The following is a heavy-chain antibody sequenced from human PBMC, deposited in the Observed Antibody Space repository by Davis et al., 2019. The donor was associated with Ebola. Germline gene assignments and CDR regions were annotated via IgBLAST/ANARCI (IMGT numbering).Heavy chain of an antibody. J-gene: IGHJ3*01. CDR1: GFTFNNYA. Sequence: GESLKISCAASGFTFNNYAMSWVRQAPGKGLEWVSTISGSVGNIYYVDSVQGRFVISRDNSRNIVYLQMNSLGVDDTAVYYCVKDWSTNWEKGDYGALDVWGQGTMVTVSS. CDR2: ISGSVGNI. D-gene: IGHD7-27*01. CDR3: VKDWSTNWEKGDYGALDV. V-gene: IGHV3-23*01.